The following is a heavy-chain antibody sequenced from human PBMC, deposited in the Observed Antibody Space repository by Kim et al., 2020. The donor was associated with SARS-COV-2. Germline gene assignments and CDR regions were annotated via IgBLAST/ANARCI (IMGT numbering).Heavy chain of an antibody. CDR1: GYSFTSYW. J-gene: IGHJ6*02. V-gene: IGHV5-10-1*01. Sequence: GESLKISCKGSGYSFTSYWISWVRQMPGKGLEWMGRIDPSDSYTNYSPSFQGHVTISADKSISTAYLQWSSLKASDTAMYYCARLNPGYYYYYGMDVWGQGTTVTVSS. CDR3: ARLNPGYYYYYGMDV. CDR2: IDPSDSYT.